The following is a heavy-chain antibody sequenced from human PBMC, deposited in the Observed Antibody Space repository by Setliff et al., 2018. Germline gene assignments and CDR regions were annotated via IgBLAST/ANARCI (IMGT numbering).Heavy chain of an antibody. J-gene: IGHJ6*03. CDR3: ARDPSLTGILNYYYYYYMDV. Sequence: GASVKVSCKASGGTFSSYVISWVREAPGQGLEWMGGIIPMFGTNYAQKLQGGVTMTTDTSTSTAYMELRSLRSDDTAVYYCARDPSLTGILNYYYYYYMDVWGKGTTVTVSS. V-gene: IGHV1-69*05. CDR1: GGTFSSYV. CDR2: IIPMFGT. D-gene: IGHD7-27*01.